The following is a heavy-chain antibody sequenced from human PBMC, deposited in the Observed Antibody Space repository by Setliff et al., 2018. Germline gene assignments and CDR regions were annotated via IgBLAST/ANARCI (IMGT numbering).Heavy chain of an antibody. Sequence: ASVKVSCKASAYTFSGYYIHWVRQAPGRGLQWMGWINPNSGDTSYAQKFQGRVTMTRDTSISTAYMEVSRLRSDDTAVYYCVIPFCAGTTCPPSWGQGALVTVSS. CDR3: VIPFCAGTTCPPS. D-gene: IGHD2-2*01. CDR1: AYTFSGYY. CDR2: INPNSGDT. V-gene: IGHV1-2*02. J-gene: IGHJ4*02.